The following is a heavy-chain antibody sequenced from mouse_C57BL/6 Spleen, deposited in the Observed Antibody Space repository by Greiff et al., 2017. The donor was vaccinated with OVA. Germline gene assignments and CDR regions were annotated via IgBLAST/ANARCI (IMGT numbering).Heavy chain of an antibody. CDR1: GFTFSSYG. D-gene: IGHD1-1*01. CDR3: ARHPPYGSSLYFDY. V-gene: IGHV5-6*01. CDR2: ISSGGSYT. J-gene: IGHJ2*01. Sequence: DVQLVESGGDLVKPGGSLKLSCAASGFTFSSYGMSWVRQTPDKRLEWVATISSGGSYTYYPDSVKGRFTISRDNAKNTLYLQMSSLKSEDTAMYYCARHPPYGSSLYFDYWGQGTTLTVSS.